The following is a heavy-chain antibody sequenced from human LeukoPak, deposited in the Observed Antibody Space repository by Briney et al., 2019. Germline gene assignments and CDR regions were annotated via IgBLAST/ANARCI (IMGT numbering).Heavy chain of an antibody. J-gene: IGHJ4*02. CDR1: GFTFSSYA. D-gene: IGHD6-13*01. Sequence: PGGSLRLSCAASGFTFSSYAMHWVRQAPGKGLEYVSAISSSGGSTYYANSVKGRFTISRDNSKNTLYLQMGSLRAEDMAVYYCARVAAAGTGFDYWGQGTLVTVSS. V-gene: IGHV3-64*01. CDR3: ARVAAAGTGFDY. CDR2: ISSSGGST.